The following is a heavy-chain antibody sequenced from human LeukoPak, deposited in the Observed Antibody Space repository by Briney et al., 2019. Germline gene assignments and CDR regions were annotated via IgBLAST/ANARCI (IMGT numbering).Heavy chain of an antibody. CDR3: ARGISVQFHMDV. V-gene: IGHV1-18*01. CDR2: ISAYNGNT. CDR1: GYTFTSYA. J-gene: IGHJ6*03. Sequence: GASVKVSCKASGYTFTSYAINWVRQAPGQGLEWVGGISAYNGNTNYAQKLQGRVTLTTDTSTSTAYMELRSLRSDDTAVYFCARGISVQFHMDVWGKGTTVTVSS.